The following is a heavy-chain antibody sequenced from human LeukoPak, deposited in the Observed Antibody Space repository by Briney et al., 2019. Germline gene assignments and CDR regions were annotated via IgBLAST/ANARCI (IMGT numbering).Heavy chain of an antibody. CDR1: GYTLTELS. V-gene: IGHV1-2*02. Sequence: GASVKVSCKVSGYTLTELSMHWVRQAPGQGLEWMGWINPKSGGTNYAQKFQGRVTMTRDTSIHTAYMELSRLRSDDTAVYYCAGEEYGLDPWGQGTLVTVSS. CDR3: AGEEYGLDP. D-gene: IGHD2-2*01. CDR2: INPKSGGT. J-gene: IGHJ5*02.